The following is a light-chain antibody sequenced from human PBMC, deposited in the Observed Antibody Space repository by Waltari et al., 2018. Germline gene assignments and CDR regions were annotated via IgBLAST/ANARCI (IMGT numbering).Light chain of an antibody. CDR3: QQRRNWPLT. CDR1: QSVGTY. CDR2: DAP. J-gene: IGKJ4*01. Sequence: EIVLTQSHAILSFSPGERATLSCRASQSVGTYLAWYQQRPGQSPRLLIYDAPYRATGIPARFSGSGSETDFTLTISSLQPEDFAVYYCQQRRNWPLTFGGGTRVQI. V-gene: IGKV3-11*01.